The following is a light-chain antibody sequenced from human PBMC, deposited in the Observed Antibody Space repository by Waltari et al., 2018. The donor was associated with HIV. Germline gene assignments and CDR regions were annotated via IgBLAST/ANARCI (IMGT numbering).Light chain of an antibody. Sequence: SYELTQPPSVSVSTGQTARITCSGDALPKRFAYWYQQKSGRAPVLVIYEDNTRPSGIPERFSATNSGTVATLTISGAQVDDEADYYCYSIDGSGHYRVFGGGTKLTVL. CDR2: EDN. J-gene: IGLJ2*01. CDR3: YSIDGSGHYRV. CDR1: ALPKRF. V-gene: IGLV3-10*01.